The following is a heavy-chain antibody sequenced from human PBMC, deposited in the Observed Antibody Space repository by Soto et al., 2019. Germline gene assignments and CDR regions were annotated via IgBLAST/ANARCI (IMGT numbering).Heavy chain of an antibody. V-gene: IGHV4-59*01. D-gene: IGHD3-3*01. J-gene: IGHJ5*02. CDR2: IYYSGST. Sequence: SETLSLTCTVSGGSISSYYWSWIRQPPGKXLEWIGYIYYSGSTNYNPSLKSRVTISVDTSKNQFSLKLSSVTAADTAVYYCARQARGYDFWSGYGENRFDPWGQGTLVTVSS. CDR3: ARQARGYDFWSGYGENRFDP. CDR1: GGSISSYY.